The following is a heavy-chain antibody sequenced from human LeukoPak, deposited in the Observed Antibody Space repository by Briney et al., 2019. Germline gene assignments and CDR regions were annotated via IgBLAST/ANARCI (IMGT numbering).Heavy chain of an antibody. CDR2: ISSDGATK. V-gene: IGHV3-11*04. CDR1: GFTFQDYY. Sequence: PGGSLRLSCEASGFTFQDYYMSWIRQAPGKGLEWVSFISSDGATKYYADSVRGRFTISRDNAKNSVYLYMNSLREDDTAVYYCAIQMTMIVVVPYFDYWGQGIPVTVSP. D-gene: IGHD3-22*01. J-gene: IGHJ4*02. CDR3: AIQMTMIVVVPYFDY.